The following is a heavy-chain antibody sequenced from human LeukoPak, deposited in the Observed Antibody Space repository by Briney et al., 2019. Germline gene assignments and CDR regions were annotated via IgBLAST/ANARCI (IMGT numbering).Heavy chain of an antibody. J-gene: IGHJ4*02. CDR2: IIPIFGTA. CDR1: GGTFSSYA. Sequence: SVKVSCKASGGTFSSYAISWVRQAPGQGLEWMGGIIPIFGTANYAQKFQGRVTITADKSTSTAYMELSSLRSEDTAVYYCARLGYKDLGQNPQFGYWGQGTLVTVSS. CDR3: ARLGYKDLGQNPQFGY. D-gene: IGHD3-10*01. V-gene: IGHV1-69*06.